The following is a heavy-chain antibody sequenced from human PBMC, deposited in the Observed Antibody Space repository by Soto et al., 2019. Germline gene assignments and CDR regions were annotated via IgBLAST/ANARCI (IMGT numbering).Heavy chain of an antibody. J-gene: IGHJ4*02. CDR2: ISYEGSDK. D-gene: IGHD5-18*01. CDR1: GFNFSHYA. Sequence: QVQLVESGGGVVQPGRSLRLSCAASGFNFSHYAMHWVRQAPGKGLEWVAVISYEGSDKYNANSVKGRFTLSRDNSRNTLYMQMNSLRAEDTAVYYCARYQSKTGDTALVPIDFWGQGTLVTVSS. CDR3: ARYQSKTGDTALVPIDF. V-gene: IGHV3-30-3*01.